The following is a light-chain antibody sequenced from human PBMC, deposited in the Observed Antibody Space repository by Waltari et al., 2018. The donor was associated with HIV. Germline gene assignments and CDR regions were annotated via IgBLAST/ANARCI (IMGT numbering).Light chain of an antibody. J-gene: IGLJ2*01. CDR1: TGQVIFRHY. CDR3: MLFFRSSYL. V-gene: IGLV7-43*01. CDR2: SST. Sequence: QAVATQEPSVTVSPGGVVPLNCPSATGQVIFRHYSNWFQQRPGQAPRPLIYSSTRRHSLTPERFSASLVDDRAALILSTVWPEDEAVYYCMLFFRSSYLFGGGTKVTVL.